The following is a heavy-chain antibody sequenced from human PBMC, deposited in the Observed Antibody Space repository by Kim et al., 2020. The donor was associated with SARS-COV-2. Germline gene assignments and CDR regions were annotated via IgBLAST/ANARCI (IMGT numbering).Heavy chain of an antibody. CDR1: GFTFSSYA. CDR3: ARHAQYYDILTGYYTPPYYYYYYYGMDV. Sequence: GGSLRLSCAASGFTFSSYAMHWVRQAPGKGLEWVAVISYDGSNKYYADSVKGRFTISRDNSKNTLYLQMNSLRAEDMAVYYCARHAQYYDILTGYYTPPYYYYYYYGMDVWGQGTTVTVSS. V-gene: IGHV3-30*04. D-gene: IGHD3-9*01. CDR2: ISYDGSNK. J-gene: IGHJ6*02.